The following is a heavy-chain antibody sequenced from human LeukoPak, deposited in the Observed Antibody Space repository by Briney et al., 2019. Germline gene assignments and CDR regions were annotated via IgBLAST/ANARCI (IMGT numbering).Heavy chain of an antibody. CDR2: IYYSGST. J-gene: IGHJ4*02. Sequence: ETLSLTCSVSGGSISSSSYYWGWIRQPPGKGLEWIGSIYYSGSTYYNPSVKSRVTISVDTSKNQFSLKLSSVTAADTAVYYCAVAYCGGDCYPNYWGQGTLVSVSS. CDR1: GGSISSSSYY. D-gene: IGHD2-21*02. CDR3: AVAYCGGDCYPNY. V-gene: IGHV4-39*01.